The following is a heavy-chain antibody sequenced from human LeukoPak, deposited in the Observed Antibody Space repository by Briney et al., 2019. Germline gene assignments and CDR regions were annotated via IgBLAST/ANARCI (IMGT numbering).Heavy chain of an antibody. J-gene: IGHJ4*02. CDR3: ARLSIAAAGTIDY. CDR2: IIPILGIA. V-gene: IGHV1-69*04. Sequence: SVKVSCKASGCTFSSYAMSWVRQAPGQGLEWMGRIIPILGIANYAQKFQGRVTITADKSTSTAYRELSSLRSEDTAVYYCARLSIAAAGTIDYWGQGTLVTVSS. CDR1: GCTFSSYA. D-gene: IGHD6-13*01.